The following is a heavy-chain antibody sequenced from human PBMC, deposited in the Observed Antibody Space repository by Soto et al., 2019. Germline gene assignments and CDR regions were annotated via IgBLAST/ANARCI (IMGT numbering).Heavy chain of an antibody. Sequence: PSETLSLTCAVSGGSISSGGYSWSWIRQPPGKGLEWIGYIYHSGSTYYNPSLKSRVTISVDRSKNQFSLKLSSVTAADTAVYYCARGYYGEFDYWGQGILVTVSS. CDR2: IYHSGST. D-gene: IGHD4-17*01. J-gene: IGHJ4*02. CDR1: GGSISSGGYS. V-gene: IGHV4-30-2*01. CDR3: ARGYYGEFDY.